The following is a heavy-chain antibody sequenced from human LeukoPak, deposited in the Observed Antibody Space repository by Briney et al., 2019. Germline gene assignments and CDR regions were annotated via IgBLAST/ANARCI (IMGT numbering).Heavy chain of an antibody. CDR1: GGSFSGYY. V-gene: IGHV4-34*01. CDR2: INHSGST. D-gene: IGHD3-22*01. J-gene: IGHJ6*03. Sequence: PSETLSLTFAVYGGSFSGYYWSWIRQPPGKGLEWIGEINHSGSTNYTPSLTSRVTISVDTSTNQFSLKLSSVTAADTAVYYCARHQADYDSSGSYEKNYYYYMDVWGKGTTVTVSS. CDR3: ARHQADYDSSGSYEKNYYYYMDV.